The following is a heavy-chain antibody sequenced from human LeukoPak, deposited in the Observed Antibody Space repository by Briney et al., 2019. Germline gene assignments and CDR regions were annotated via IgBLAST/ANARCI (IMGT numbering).Heavy chain of an antibody. J-gene: IGHJ6*03. CDR2: INHSGST. D-gene: IGHD3-3*01. CDR1: GGSFSGYY. CDR3: ARVPPVLRFLEWLGYYYYYYMDV. V-gene: IGHV4-34*01. Sequence: SETLSLTCAVYGGSFSGYYWSWIRQPPGKGLEWIGEINHSGSTNYNPSLKSRVTISVDTSKNQFSLKLSSVTAADTAVYYCARVPPVLRFLEWLGYYYYYYMDVWGKGTTVTVSS.